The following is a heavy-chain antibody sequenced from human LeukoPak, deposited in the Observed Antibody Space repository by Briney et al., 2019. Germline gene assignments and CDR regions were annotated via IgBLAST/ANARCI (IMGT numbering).Heavy chain of an antibody. D-gene: IGHD4-11*01. V-gene: IGHV4-34*01. CDR3: ARGPLTEGYYYYMDV. CDR1: GGSFSGYY. Sequence: SETLSLTCAVYGGSFSGYYWSWIRQAPGKGLEWIGEINHSGSTNYNPSLKSRVTISVDTSKNQFSLKLSSVTAADTAVYYCARGPLTEGYYYYMDVWGKGTTVTVSS. CDR2: INHSGST. J-gene: IGHJ6*03.